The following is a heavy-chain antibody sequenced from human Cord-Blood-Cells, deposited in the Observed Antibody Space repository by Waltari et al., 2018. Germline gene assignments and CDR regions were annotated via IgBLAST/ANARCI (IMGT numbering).Heavy chain of an antibody. CDR1: GSTFPTSN. Sequence: QVQLVQSGAEVKKPGASVKVSCKASGSTFPTSNMPWVRQAPGQGLEWMGIINPSGGSTSYAQKFQGRVTMTRDTSTSTVYMELSSLRSEDTAVYYCARQTSKYGSGSYFQHWGQGTLVTVSS. V-gene: IGHV1-46*01. CDR2: INPSGGST. J-gene: IGHJ1*01. CDR3: ARQTSKYGSGSYFQH. D-gene: IGHD3-10*01.